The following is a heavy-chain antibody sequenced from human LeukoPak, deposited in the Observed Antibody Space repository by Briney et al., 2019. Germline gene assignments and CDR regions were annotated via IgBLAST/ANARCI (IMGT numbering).Heavy chain of an antibody. D-gene: IGHD3-9*01. CDR3: AKVELGDYDILPGYPHS. Sequence: PGRSLRLSCGASGFTFNRYVTQWVGQAPGKGREWVGVISYDGSKTYHRDSVRGRFTISRDNAKNTLYLQMNSLRDEDTAMYHCAKVELGDYDILPGYPHSWGEGTLVTVSS. CDR1: GFTFNRYV. J-gene: IGHJ4*02. V-gene: IGHV3-30*18. CDR2: ISYDGSKT.